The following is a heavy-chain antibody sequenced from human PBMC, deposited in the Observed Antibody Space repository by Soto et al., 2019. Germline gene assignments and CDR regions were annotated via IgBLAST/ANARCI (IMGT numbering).Heavy chain of an antibody. D-gene: IGHD2-15*01. CDR2: IDGSDSYT. Sequence: GESLKISCKGSGYSFTSYWISWVRQMSGKGLEWMGRIDGSDSYTTYSPSFQGHVTMSADKSTSTAYLQWRSLKASDSAMYFCARRVVVAVADTPYYGMDVWGQGTTVTV. CDR1: GYSFTSYW. V-gene: IGHV5-10-1*01. J-gene: IGHJ6*02. CDR3: ARRVVVAVADTPYYGMDV.